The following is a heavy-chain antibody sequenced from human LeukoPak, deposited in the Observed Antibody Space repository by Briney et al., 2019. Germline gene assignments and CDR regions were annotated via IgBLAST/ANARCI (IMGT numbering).Heavy chain of an antibody. Sequence: SETLSLTCTVSGGSISSSSYYWGWIRQPPGKGLEWIGSIYYSGSTYYNPSLKSRVTISVDTSKNQFSLKLSSVTAADTAVYYCARHHYASGTHTPYYFDFWGQGTLVTVSS. V-gene: IGHV4-39*01. D-gene: IGHD3-10*01. CDR1: GGSISSSSYY. J-gene: IGHJ4*02. CDR3: ARHHYASGTHTPYYFDF. CDR2: IYYSGST.